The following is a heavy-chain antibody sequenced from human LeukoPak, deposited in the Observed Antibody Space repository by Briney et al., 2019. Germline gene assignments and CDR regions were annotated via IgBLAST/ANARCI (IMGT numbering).Heavy chain of an antibody. CDR3: ARDRVYDFWSGYYTAGAFDI. J-gene: IGHJ3*02. Sequence: PSETPSLTCTVSGGSISSYYWSWLRQPAGKGLEWIGRIYTSGSTNYNPSLKSRVTMSVDTSKNQFSLKLSSVTAADTAVYYCARDRVYDFWSGYYTAGAFDIWGQGTMVTVSS. V-gene: IGHV4-4*07. CDR2: IYTSGST. CDR1: GGSISSYY. D-gene: IGHD3-3*01.